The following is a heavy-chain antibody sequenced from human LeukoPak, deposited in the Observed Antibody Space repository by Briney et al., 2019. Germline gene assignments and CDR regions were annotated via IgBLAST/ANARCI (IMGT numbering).Heavy chain of an antibody. Sequence: GGSLRLSCAASGFTFSDYYMSWIRQAPGKGLEWVSYISSSSSYTNYADSVKGRFTISRDNAKNSLYLQMNSLRAEDTAVYYCARDLRLGYCSSTGCYAGAFDIWGQGTMVTVSS. CDR1: GFTFSDYY. CDR2: ISSSSSYT. D-gene: IGHD2-2*01. CDR3: ARDLRLGYCSSTGCYAGAFDI. V-gene: IGHV3-11*05. J-gene: IGHJ3*02.